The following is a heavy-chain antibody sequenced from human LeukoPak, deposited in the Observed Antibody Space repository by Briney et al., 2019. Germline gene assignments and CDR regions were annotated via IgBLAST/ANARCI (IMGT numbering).Heavy chain of an antibody. V-gene: IGHV4-34*01. CDR2: INHSGST. Sequence: PSETLSLTCAVYGGSFSGYYWSWIRQPPGKGLEWIGEINHSGSTNYNPSLKSRVTISVDTSKNQFSLKLSSVTAADTAVYYCARGGVPVAGIDYWGQGPLVTVSS. CDR1: GGSFSGYY. CDR3: ARGGVPVAGIDY. J-gene: IGHJ4*02. D-gene: IGHD6-19*01.